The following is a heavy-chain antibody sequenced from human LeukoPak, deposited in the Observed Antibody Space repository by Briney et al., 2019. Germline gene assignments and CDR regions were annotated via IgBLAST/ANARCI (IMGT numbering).Heavy chain of an antibody. V-gene: IGHV4-59*01. J-gene: IGHJ3*02. Sequence: SETLSLSCSASGASTSHFYWNWIRQPPGKGLEWIGYMHNSGSSKHSPSLKSRVTISIDTSKNLFSLQLTSVTAADTATYYCARSAEWLRNAFDIWGQGTMVSVSS. CDR1: GASTSHFY. CDR2: MHNSGSS. D-gene: IGHD5-12*01. CDR3: ARSAEWLRNAFDI.